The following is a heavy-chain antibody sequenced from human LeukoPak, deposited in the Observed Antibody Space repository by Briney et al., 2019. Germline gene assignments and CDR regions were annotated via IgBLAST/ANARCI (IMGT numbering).Heavy chain of an antibody. Sequence: GSLRLSCAASGFTFSNYAMSWVRQAPGQGLEWVSTISGGGSITYSADSVKGRFTISRDNSKNTLYLQMNSLRAEDTAVYYCARQQGLQSLNFDYWGQGTLATVSS. CDR1: GFTFSNYA. J-gene: IGHJ4*02. V-gene: IGHV3-23*01. D-gene: IGHD4-11*01. CDR2: ISGGGSIT. CDR3: ARQQGLQSLNFDY.